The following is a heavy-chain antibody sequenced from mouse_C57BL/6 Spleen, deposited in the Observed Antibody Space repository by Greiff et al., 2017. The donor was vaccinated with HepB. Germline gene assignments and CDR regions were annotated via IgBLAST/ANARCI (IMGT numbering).Heavy chain of an antibody. D-gene: IGHD2-5*01. J-gene: IGHJ3*01. V-gene: IGHV1-55*01. Sequence: QVQLQQPGAELVKPGASVKMSCKASGYTFTSYWITWVKQRPGQGLEWIGDIYPGSGSTNYNEKFKSKATLTVDTSSSTAYMQLSSLTSEDSAVYDCARGRWSNYAWFGYWGQGTLVTVSA. CDR3: ARGRWSNYAWFGY. CDR1: GYTFTSYW. CDR2: IYPGSGST.